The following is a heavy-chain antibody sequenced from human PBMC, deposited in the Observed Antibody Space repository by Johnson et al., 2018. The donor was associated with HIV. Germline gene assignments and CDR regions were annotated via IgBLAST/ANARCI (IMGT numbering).Heavy chain of an antibody. V-gene: IGHV3-13*01. CDR3: ARDGTTGPSGDAFDI. Sequence: MLLMESGGGLVQPGGSLRLSCAASGFTFSSYDMHWVRQATGKGLEWVSAIGTAGDTYYPGSVKGRFTISRDNAKNTLFLQMNSLRAEDTALYYCARDGTTGPSGDAFDIWGQGTMVTVSS. CDR2: IGTAGDT. J-gene: IGHJ3*02. CDR1: GFTFSSYD. D-gene: IGHD4-17*01.